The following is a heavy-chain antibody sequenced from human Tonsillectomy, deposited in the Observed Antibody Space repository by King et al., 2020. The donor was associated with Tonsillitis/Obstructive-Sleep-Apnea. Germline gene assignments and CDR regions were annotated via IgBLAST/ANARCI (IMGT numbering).Heavy chain of an antibody. V-gene: IGHV4-4*02. CDR2: IHHSGDT. D-gene: IGHD3-3*01. CDR1: GGSISSSNW. J-gene: IGHJ4*02. Sequence: VQLQESGPGLVKPSGTLSLTCGVSGGSISSSNWWSWVRQPPGKGLEWIGEIHHSGDTNYNPSLKSRVTITVDKSNNQLSLNLRSVTAADTAFYYCARDPSPYDCWSTYYDDWGQGTLVTVSS. CDR3: ARDPSPYDCWSTYYDD.